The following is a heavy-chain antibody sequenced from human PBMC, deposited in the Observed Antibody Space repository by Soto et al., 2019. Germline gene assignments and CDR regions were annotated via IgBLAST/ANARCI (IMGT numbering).Heavy chain of an antibody. CDR3: SHRRVHSGTGFHP. Sequence: QITLKESGPTLVKPTQPLTLTCTFSGFSLTTGGLGVAWLRQPPGMALEWLADIYRNTERNYSPSRSDRATITIDSSKTQVVLTVTNVNPVDTGTYYCSHRRVHSGTGFHPWGHGILVTVSS. CDR2: IYRNTER. D-gene: IGHD3-10*01. J-gene: IGHJ5*02. CDR1: GFSLTTGGLG. V-gene: IGHV2-5*01.